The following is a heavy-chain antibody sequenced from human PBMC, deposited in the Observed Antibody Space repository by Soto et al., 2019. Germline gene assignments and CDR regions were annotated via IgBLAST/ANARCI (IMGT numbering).Heavy chain of an antibody. J-gene: IGHJ6*02. D-gene: IGHD2-15*01. CDR3: ARGIRGCSGGSCSYYYYGMDV. CDR1: GGSISSGGYY. V-gene: IGHV4-31*03. CDR2: IYYSGST. Sequence: KTSETLSLTCTVSGGSISSGGYYWSWIRQHPGKGLEWIGYIYYSGSTYYNPSLKSRVTISVDTSKNQFSLKLSSVTAADTAVYYCARGIRGCSGGSCSYYYYGMDVWGQGTTVTVSS.